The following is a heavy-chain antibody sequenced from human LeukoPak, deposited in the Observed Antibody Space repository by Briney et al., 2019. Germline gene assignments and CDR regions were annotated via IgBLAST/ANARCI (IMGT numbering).Heavy chain of an antibody. Sequence: SETLSLTCTVSYGSVSSSSYYWGWIRQPPGKGLEWIANIYNDGTSHYNPSLKSRVSISVDTSNNEFSLRLRSVTAADTAIYYCARTLYYYDSSTYTAFDYWGQGSLVAVSS. CDR3: ARTLYYYDSSTYTAFDY. J-gene: IGHJ4*02. CDR1: YGSVSSSSYY. D-gene: IGHD3-22*01. V-gene: IGHV4-39*01. CDR2: IYNDGTS.